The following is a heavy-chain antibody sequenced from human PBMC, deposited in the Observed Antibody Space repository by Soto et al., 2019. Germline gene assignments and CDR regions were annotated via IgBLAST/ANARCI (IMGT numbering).Heavy chain of an antibody. Sequence: SETLSLTCAVYGGSFSGYYWSWIRQPPGKGLEWIGEINHSGSTNYNPSLKSRGTISVETSKNQFSLKLSSVTAADTAVYYCAREGGGPLLWFGELPPFDYWGQGTLVTVSS. V-gene: IGHV4-34*01. CDR3: AREGGGPLLWFGELPPFDY. CDR1: GGSFSGYY. D-gene: IGHD3-10*01. J-gene: IGHJ4*02. CDR2: INHSGST.